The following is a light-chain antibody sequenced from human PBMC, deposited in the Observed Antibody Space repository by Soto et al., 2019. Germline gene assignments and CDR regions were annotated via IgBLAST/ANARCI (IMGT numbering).Light chain of an antibody. CDR1: QSVGRNY. CDR2: GAS. V-gene: IGKV3-20*01. J-gene: IGKJ4*01. Sequence: ENVLTQSPGTLSLSPGERATLSCRASQSVGRNYLAWFQQKSGQAPRLVIYGASSRAAGIPDRLSGSGSGTDFTLTISRLEPEDFATYYCLQDYSYPLTFGGGTKVEIK. CDR3: LQDYSYPLT.